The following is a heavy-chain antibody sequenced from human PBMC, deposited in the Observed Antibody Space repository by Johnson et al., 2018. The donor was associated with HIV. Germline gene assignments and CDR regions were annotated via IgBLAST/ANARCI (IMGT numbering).Heavy chain of an antibody. CDR1: GFTFADFA. CDR2: ISWDGGRT. V-gene: IGHV3-43D*03. CDR3: AKDPPGS. J-gene: IGHJ3*01. D-gene: IGHD1-26*01. Sequence: EVQLVESGGVVVQPGGSLRLSCVASGFTFADFAMHWVRQAPGKGLEWVSLISWDGGRTYYADSAKGRFTISRDNRKNSLYLQMNSLRPEDTALYYCAKDPPGSWGQGTMVTVSS.